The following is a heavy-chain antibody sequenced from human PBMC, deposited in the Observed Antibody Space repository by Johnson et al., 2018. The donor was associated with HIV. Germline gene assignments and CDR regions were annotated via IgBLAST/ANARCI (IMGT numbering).Heavy chain of an antibody. CDR2: ISYDGSNK. Sequence: QVQLVESGGGVVQPGRSLRLSCAASGFPFSSYDMHWVRQAPGKGLEWVAVISYDGSNKYYADSVKGRFTISRANSKNTLYLQINSLRAEDTAVYYCAKDGGARGSSWYEGVFDIWGQGTMVTVSS. J-gene: IGHJ3*02. CDR1: GFPFSSYD. D-gene: IGHD6-13*01. V-gene: IGHV3-30*18. CDR3: AKDGGARGSSWYEGVFDI.